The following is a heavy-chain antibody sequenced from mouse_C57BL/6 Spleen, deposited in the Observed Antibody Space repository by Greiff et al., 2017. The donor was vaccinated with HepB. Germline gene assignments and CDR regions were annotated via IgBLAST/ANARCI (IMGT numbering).Heavy chain of an antibody. CDR1: GYTFTDYY. CDR3: AREGYYRPGDY. Sequence: VQLQQSGPELVKPGASVKISCKASGYTFTDYYMNWVKQSHGKSLEWIGDINPNNGGTSYNQKFKGKATLTVDKSSSTAYMELRSLTSEDSAVYYCAREGYYRPGDYWGQGTTLTVSS. CDR2: INPNNGGT. D-gene: IGHD2-14*01. J-gene: IGHJ2*01. V-gene: IGHV1-26*01.